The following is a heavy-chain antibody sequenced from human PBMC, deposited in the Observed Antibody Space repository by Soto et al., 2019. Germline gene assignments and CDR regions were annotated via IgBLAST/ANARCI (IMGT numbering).Heavy chain of an antibody. Sequence: KPGGSLRLSCAASGFTFGTYSMNWVRQAPGKGLEWVSSISSSSSYIYYADSVKGRFTISRDNAKNSLYLQMNSLRPEDTAVYYCARDAVGYCSGGSCYFDYWGQGSLVTVSS. CDR3: ARDAVGYCSGGSCYFDY. CDR1: GFTFGTYS. J-gene: IGHJ4*02. D-gene: IGHD2-15*01. CDR2: ISSSSSYI. V-gene: IGHV3-21*01.